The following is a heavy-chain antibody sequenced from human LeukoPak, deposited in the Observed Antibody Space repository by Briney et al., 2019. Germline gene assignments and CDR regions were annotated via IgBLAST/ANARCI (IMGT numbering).Heavy chain of an antibody. CDR3: ARDAGFLEWLTYFDY. J-gene: IGHJ4*02. D-gene: IGHD3-3*01. V-gene: IGHV1-46*01. Sequence: GASVKVPCKASGYTFTNYYIHWVRQAPGQGLEWMGITDPIGGSTNYAQKFQGRVTMTRDTSTSTVYMELSSLRSEDSAVYYCARDAGFLEWLTYFDYWGQGTLVTVSS. CDR1: GYTFTNYY. CDR2: TDPIGGST.